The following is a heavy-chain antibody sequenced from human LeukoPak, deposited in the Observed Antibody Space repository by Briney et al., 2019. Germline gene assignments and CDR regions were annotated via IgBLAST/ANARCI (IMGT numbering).Heavy chain of an antibody. J-gene: IGHJ4*02. CDR3: ARDRYGFYIDY. CDR1: GGSISSGGYS. V-gene: IGHV4-30-2*01. Sequence: PSQTLSLTCAVSGGSISSGGYSWRWIRQPPGKGLEWIGYIYHSGSTYYNPSLKSRVTISVDRSKNQFSLKLSSVTAADTAVYYCARDRYGFYIDYWGQGTLVTVSS. D-gene: IGHD5-18*01. CDR2: IYHSGST.